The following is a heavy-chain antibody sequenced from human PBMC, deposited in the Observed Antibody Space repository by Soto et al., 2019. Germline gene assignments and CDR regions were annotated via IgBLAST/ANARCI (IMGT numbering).Heavy chain of an antibody. J-gene: IGHJ6*02. CDR2: IYHSGST. D-gene: IGHD2-21*01. CDR1: GGSISSSNW. Sequence: SETLSLTFAVSGGSISSSNWWSWVRQPPGKGLEWIGEIYHSGSTNYNPSLKSRVTISVDKSKNQFSLKLSSVTAEDTAVYYCTRDVVEMATIGDYYYAMDVWGQGTTVTVSS. V-gene: IGHV4-4*02. CDR3: TRDVVEMATIGDYYYAMDV.